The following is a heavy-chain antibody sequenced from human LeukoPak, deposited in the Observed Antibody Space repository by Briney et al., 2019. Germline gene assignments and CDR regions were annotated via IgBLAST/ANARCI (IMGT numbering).Heavy chain of an antibody. CDR3: AGDTKIYYDSSGYYLYYGMDV. J-gene: IGHJ6*02. Sequence: GGSLSLLCAVSIYTDNPNYKMWARHAPGKGLEWVSDIYSDGSTYYADPVKGRFTISRDNSKNTLYLQMNSLRTEDTAVYYCAGDTKIYYDSSGYYLYYGMDVWGQGTTVTVSS. CDR2: IYSDGST. D-gene: IGHD3-22*01. V-gene: IGHV3-53*05. CDR1: IYTDNPNY.